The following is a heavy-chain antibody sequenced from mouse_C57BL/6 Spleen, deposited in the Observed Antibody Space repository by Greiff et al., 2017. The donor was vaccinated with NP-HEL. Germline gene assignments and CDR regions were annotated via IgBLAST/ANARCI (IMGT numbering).Heavy chain of an antibody. J-gene: IGHJ1*03. V-gene: IGHV1-19*01. D-gene: IGHD2-4*01. CDR3: ARGADYDYDGLTFDV. CDR1: GYTFTDYY. Sequence: VQLQQSGPVLVKPGASVKMSCKASGYTFTDYYMNWVKQSHGKSLEWIGVINPYNGGTSYNQKFKGKATLTVDKSSSTAYMELNSLTSEDSAVYYCARGADYDYDGLTFDVWGTGTTVTVSS. CDR2: INPYNGGT.